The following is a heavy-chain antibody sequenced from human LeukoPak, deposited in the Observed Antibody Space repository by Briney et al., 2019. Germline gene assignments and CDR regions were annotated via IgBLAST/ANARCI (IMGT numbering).Heavy chain of an antibody. CDR2: IYYSGST. CDR3: ARHHSVYYYYGMDV. D-gene: IGHD4-11*01. V-gene: IGHV4-59*08. J-gene: IGHJ6*02. Sequence: SETLSLTCTVSGGSISSYYWSWIRQPPGKGLEWIGYIYYSGSTNYNPSLKSRVTILVDTSKNQFSLKLSSVTAADTAVYYCARHHSVYYYYGMDVWGQGTTVTVSS. CDR1: GGSISSYY.